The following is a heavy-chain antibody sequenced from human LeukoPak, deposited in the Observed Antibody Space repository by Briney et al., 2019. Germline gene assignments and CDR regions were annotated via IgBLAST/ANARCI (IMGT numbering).Heavy chain of an antibody. D-gene: IGHD2-8*01. CDR2: ISSSSSYI. CDR3: ARLHIVPKRGFDY. V-gene: IGHV3-21*01. CDR1: GFTFSSYS. J-gene: IGHJ4*02. Sequence: GGSLRLSCAASGFTFSSYSMNWVRQAPGKGLEWVSSISSSSSYIYYADSVKGRFTISRDNAKNSLYLQMNSLRAEDTAVYYCARLHIVPKRGFDYWGQGTLVTVSS.